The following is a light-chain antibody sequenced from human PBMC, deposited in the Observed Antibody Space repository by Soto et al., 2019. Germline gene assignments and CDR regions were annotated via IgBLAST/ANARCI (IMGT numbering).Light chain of an antibody. CDR2: DAS. CDR3: LQRSGWPWT. J-gene: IGKJ1*01. Sequence: EIVLTQSPATLSLSPGARATLSCRASQSVSSYLAWYQQKRGQAPRLLIYDASNRATDIPARFSGSGSGTNFTLTISNLEPEDFAVYYCLQRSGWPWTFGQGTKVEIK. CDR1: QSVSSY. V-gene: IGKV3-11*01.